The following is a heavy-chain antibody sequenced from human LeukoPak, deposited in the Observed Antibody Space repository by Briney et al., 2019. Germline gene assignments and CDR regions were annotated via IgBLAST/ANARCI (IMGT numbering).Heavy chain of an antibody. CDR3: ARGQGDWFDP. CDR1: GFTFSSYW. J-gene: IGHJ5*02. CDR2: IYSGGRST. V-gene: IGHV3-74*01. D-gene: IGHD3-16*01. Sequence: GGSLRLPCAASGFTFSSYWMHWVRQAPGKGLVWVSRIYSGGRSTTYADSVKGRFTISRDNAKNTLYLQMNSLRAEDTAVYYCARGQGDWFDPWGQGTLVTVSS.